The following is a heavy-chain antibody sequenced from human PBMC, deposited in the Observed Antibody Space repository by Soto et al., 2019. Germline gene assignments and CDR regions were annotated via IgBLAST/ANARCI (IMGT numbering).Heavy chain of an antibody. CDR2: YYDTGYT. D-gene: IGHD6-13*01. CDR1: GGSISSGGYY. CDR3: ARGGIDPRGYYFGMDV. Sequence: KPSETLSLTCTVSGGSISSGGYYWNWIRQHPGKGLEWIGYYYDTGYTYYNPSLKSQVTIFADTSKNQFSLKVTSVTAADTALYYCARGGIDPRGYYFGMDVWGPGTTVTVSS. V-gene: IGHV4-31*01. J-gene: IGHJ6*02.